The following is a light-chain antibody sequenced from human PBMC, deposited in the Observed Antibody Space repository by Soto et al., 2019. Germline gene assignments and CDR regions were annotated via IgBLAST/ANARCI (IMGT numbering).Light chain of an antibody. CDR3: HQTHSLPLS. CDR2: ATS. J-gene: IGKJ3*01. Sequence: IQMTQSPSSVSASVGERVTMTCRASQGVGGWLAWYQQKPGKVPKLLIYATSSLHSGVPSRFSGSGSVTDFTLSISSLQPEDFAAYYCHQTHSLPLSFVPGTKVDIK. CDR1: QGVGGW. V-gene: IGKV1-12*01.